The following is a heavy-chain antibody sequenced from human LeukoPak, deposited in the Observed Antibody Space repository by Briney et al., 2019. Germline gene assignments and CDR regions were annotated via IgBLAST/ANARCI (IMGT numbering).Heavy chain of an antibody. J-gene: IGHJ4*02. CDR2: IKEAGSEK. V-gene: IGHV3-7*04. Sequence: PGGSLRLSCAASRFTFSNYWMSWVRQAPGKGLEFMANIKEAGSEKYYVDSVKGRFTISRDNDKNLVHLQMNSLRAEDTAVYYCARGGGMRSWYDFDYWGQGTLVTVSS. CDR3: ARGGGMRSWYDFDY. D-gene: IGHD6-13*01. CDR1: RFTFSNYW.